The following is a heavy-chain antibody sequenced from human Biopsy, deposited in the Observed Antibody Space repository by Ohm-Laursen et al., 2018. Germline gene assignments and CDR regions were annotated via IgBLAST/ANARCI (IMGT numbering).Heavy chain of an antibody. J-gene: IGHJ4*02. CDR2: ISSSGATI. V-gene: IGHV3-11*01. Sequence: GSLRLSCTASGFTFSDHHMAWVRQAPGQGLEWLSYISSSGATIKYADSVKGRFTISRYNAKNSLYLPMNSLRAEDTAVYFCARARDDFVVVPAAFFDFWGQGTLVTVSS. CDR3: ARARDDFVVVPAAFFDF. D-gene: IGHD2-15*01. CDR1: GFTFSDHH.